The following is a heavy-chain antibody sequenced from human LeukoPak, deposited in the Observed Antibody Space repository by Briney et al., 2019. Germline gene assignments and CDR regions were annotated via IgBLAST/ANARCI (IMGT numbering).Heavy chain of an antibody. CDR3: ARDRLSLGAFDI. CDR1: GDSINSRSYY. J-gene: IGHJ3*02. Sequence: PSETLSLTCAVSGDSINSRSYYWAWIRQPPGKGLEWIGSIYHSESTYYNPSLKSRVTISLDTSKNQFSLRLSSLTAADTAVYYCARDRLSLGAFDIWGQGTMVTVSS. V-gene: IGHV4-39*07. CDR2: IYHSEST. D-gene: IGHD7-27*01.